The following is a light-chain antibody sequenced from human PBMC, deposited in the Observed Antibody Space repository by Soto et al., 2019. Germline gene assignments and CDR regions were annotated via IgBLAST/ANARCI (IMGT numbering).Light chain of an antibody. J-gene: IGKJ2*01. CDR1: QTISAAY. CDR2: GAS. V-gene: IGKV3-20*01. CDR3: QQYGHSPYT. Sequence: EIVLTQSPGTLSVSPGEGVTLSCRASQTISAAYIAWYQHRPGQAHRLLIYGASIRASGIPDRFSGSGSGTDFTLTISRLEPDDLATYFCQQYGHSPYTFGQGTKLDIK.